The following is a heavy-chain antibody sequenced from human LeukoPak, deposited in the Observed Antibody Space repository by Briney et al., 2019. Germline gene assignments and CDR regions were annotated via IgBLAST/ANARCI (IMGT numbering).Heavy chain of an antibody. V-gene: IGHV4-31*11. CDR3: ARARRLRADY. Sequence: SETLSLTCAVYGGSFSGFYWTWIRQHPGKGLEWIGYIYYSGSTYYNPSLKSRVTISVDTSKNQFSLKLSSVTAADTAVYYCARARRLRADYWGQGTLVTVSS. CDR1: GGSFSGFY. J-gene: IGHJ4*02. D-gene: IGHD3-22*01. CDR2: IYYSGST.